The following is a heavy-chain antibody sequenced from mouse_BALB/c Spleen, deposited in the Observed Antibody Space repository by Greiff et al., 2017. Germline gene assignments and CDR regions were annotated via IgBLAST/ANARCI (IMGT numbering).Heavy chain of an antibody. CDR1: GFNIKDTY. CDR3: ARSLMAMDY. V-gene: IGHV14-3*02. CDR2: IDPANGNT. J-gene: IGHJ4*01. Sequence: EVKLVESGAELVKPGASVKLSCTASGFNIKDTYMHWVKQRPEQGLEWIGRIDPANGNTKYDPKFQGKATITADTSSNTAYLQLSSLTSEDTAVYYCARSLMAMDYWGQGTSVTVSS.